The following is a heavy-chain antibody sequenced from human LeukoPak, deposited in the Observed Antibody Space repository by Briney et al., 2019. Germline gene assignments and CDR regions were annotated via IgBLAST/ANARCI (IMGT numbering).Heavy chain of an antibody. CDR1: GGSISSYY. CDR3: ARGGTRAFDI. V-gene: IGHV4-4*08. J-gene: IGHJ3*02. D-gene: IGHD1-1*01. CDR2: IYNSGST. Sequence: SEALSLTCTVSGGSISSYYWSWIRQPPGKGLEWIGYIYNSGSTIYNPSLKSRVTISIDTPKNQFSLKLNSVTTADTAVYYCARGGTRAFDIWGQGTMVTVSS.